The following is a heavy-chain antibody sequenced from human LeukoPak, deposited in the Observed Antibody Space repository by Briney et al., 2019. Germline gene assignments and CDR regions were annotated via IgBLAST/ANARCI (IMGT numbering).Heavy chain of an antibody. V-gene: IGHV3-7*01. CDR3: AELGITMIGGV. D-gene: IGHD3-10*02. CDR1: GFTFSSYW. J-gene: IGHJ6*04. Sequence: GSLRLSCAASGFTFSSYWMSWVRQAPGKGLEWVANINKDGSEKYYVDSVKGRFTISRDNARQTLYLQMNSLRAEDAAVYYCAELGITMIGGVWGKGTTVTISS. CDR2: INKDGSEK.